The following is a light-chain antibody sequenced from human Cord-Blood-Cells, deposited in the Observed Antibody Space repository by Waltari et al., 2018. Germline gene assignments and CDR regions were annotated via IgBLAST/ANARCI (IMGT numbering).Light chain of an antibody. J-gene: IGKJ4*01. V-gene: IGKV3-11*01. Sequence: EILLTQSPNTLSLSPGERATLSCRASQSVSSYLAWYNQKPVQAPRLLIYDASNRGTGSTARFSGGGYWTDYTLITSSIEPEDFAADYWQQRSNWPPSITFGEGTKVEIK. CDR2: DAS. CDR3: QQRSNWPPSIT. CDR1: QSVSSY.